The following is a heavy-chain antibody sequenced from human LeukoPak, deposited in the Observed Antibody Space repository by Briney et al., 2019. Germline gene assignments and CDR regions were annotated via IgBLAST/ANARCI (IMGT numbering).Heavy chain of an antibody. V-gene: IGHV1-69*06. CDR2: IIPIFGTA. CDR1: GGTFSSYA. D-gene: IGHD3-10*01. Sequence: SVKVSCKASGGTFSSYAISWVRQAPGQGLEWMGGIIPIFGTANYAQKFQGRVTITADKSTSTAYMELSSLRSEDTAVYYCARSLTMVTGFDYWGQGTLVTVSS. CDR3: ARSLTMVTGFDY. J-gene: IGHJ4*02.